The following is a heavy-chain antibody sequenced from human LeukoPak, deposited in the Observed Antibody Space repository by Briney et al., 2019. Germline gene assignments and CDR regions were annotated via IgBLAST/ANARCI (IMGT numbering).Heavy chain of an antibody. CDR2: ISSSGSTI. J-gene: IGHJ3*02. CDR1: GFTFSSYE. D-gene: IGHD3-10*01. Sequence: GGSLRLSCAASGFTFSSYEMNWVRQAPGKGREWVSYISSSGSTIYYADSVKGRFTISRDNAKNSLYLQMNSLRAEDTAVYYCARDSGSGSSNDAFDIWGQGTMVTVSS. V-gene: IGHV3-48*03. CDR3: ARDSGSGSSNDAFDI.